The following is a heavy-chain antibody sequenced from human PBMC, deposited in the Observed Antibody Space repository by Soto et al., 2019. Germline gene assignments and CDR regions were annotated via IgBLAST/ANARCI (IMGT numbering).Heavy chain of an antibody. CDR3: ARGRVVPRNDAIDI. CDR1: GGSISSGGYY. Sequence: SETLSITCTVSGGSISSGGYYWSWIRQHPGKGLEWIGYIYYSGSTYYNPSLKSRVTISVDTSKNQFSLNLSSVTAADTAVYYCARGRVVPRNDAIDIRGQGIIVTVSS. CDR2: IYYSGST. J-gene: IGHJ3*02. D-gene: IGHD2-2*01. V-gene: IGHV4-31*03.